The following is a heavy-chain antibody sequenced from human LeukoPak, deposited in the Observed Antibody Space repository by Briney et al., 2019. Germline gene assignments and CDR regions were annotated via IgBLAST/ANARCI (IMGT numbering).Heavy chain of an antibody. J-gene: IGHJ4*02. CDR2: ISGSGGST. CDR1: GFTFSSYA. CDR3: AKPTEPMIVVVISY. V-gene: IGHV3-23*01. Sequence: GGSLRLSCAASGFTFSSYAMSWVRQAPGKGQEWVSAISGSGGSTYYTDSLKGRFTISRDNSKNTLYLQMNSLRAEDTAVYYCAKPTEPMIVVVISYWGQGTLVTVSS. D-gene: IGHD3-22*01.